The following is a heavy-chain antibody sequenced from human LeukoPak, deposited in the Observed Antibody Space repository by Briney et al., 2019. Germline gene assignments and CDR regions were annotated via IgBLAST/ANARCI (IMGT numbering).Heavy chain of an antibody. J-gene: IGHJ4*02. CDR2: ISSSSSTI. Sequence: PGGSLRLSCSASGFTFSSYSMNWVRQAPGKGLEWVSYISSSSSTIYYADSVKGRFTISRDNAKNSLYLQMNSLRAEDTAVYYCARGFYCSGGSCPFPDYWGQGTLVTVSS. CDR1: GFTFSSYS. D-gene: IGHD2-15*01. V-gene: IGHV3-48*01. CDR3: ARGFYCSGGSCPFPDY.